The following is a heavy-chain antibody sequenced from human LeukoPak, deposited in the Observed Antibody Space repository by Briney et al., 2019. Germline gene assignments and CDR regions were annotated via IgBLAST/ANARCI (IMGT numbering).Heavy chain of an antibody. CDR3: ARDVVLMVYATTRVDYFDY. CDR2: IYTSGST. CDR1: GGSISSYY. J-gene: IGHJ4*02. V-gene: IGHV4-4*07. Sequence: SETLSLTCTVSGGSISSYYWSWIRQPAGKGLEWIGRIYTSGSTNYNPSLKSRVTMSVDTSKNQFSLELSSVTAADTAVYYCARDVVLMVYATTRVDYFDYWGQGTQVTVSS. D-gene: IGHD2-8*01.